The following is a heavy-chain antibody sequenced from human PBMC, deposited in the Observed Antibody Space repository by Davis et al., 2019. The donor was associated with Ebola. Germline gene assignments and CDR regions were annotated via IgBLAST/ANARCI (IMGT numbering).Heavy chain of an antibody. Sequence: SETLSLTCAVYGGSFSGYYWSWIRPPPGKGLEWIGEINHSGSTNYNPSLKSRVTISVDTSKNQFSLKLSSWTAADTAVYYCARGEVRYCSSTSCYNYGMDVWGQGTTVTVSS. V-gene: IGHV4-34*01. D-gene: IGHD2-2*02. CDR3: ARGEVRYCSSTSCYNYGMDV. CDR2: INHSGST. CDR1: GGSFSGYY. J-gene: IGHJ6*02.